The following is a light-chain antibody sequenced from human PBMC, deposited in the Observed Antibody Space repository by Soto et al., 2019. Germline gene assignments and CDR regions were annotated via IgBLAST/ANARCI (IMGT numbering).Light chain of an antibody. CDR3: SSFTASTTQV. V-gene: IGLV2-14*03. CDR2: DVN. Sequence: QSALTQPASVSGSPGQSITISCTGTSSDVGRYNYVSWYQQHLGKAPKLMIYDVNTRPSGVSNRFSGSKSGNTASLTISGLQAEDEADYYCSSFTASTTQVFGPGTKVTVL. J-gene: IGLJ1*01. CDR1: SSDVGRYNY.